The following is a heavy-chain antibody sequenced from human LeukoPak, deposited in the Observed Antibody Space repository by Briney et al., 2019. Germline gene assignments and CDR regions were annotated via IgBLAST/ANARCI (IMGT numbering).Heavy chain of an antibody. D-gene: IGHD2-15*01. CDR1: GFIFSSYS. CDR3: ARVPTPGYCSGGSCKG. J-gene: IGHJ4*02. V-gene: IGHV3-21*01. Sequence: GGSLRLSCAASGFIFSSYSMNWVRQAPGKGLEWVSSISSSSSYIYYADSVKGRFTISRDNAKNSLYLQMNSLRAEDTAVYYCARVPTPGYCSGGSCKGWGQGTLVTVSS. CDR2: ISSSSSYI.